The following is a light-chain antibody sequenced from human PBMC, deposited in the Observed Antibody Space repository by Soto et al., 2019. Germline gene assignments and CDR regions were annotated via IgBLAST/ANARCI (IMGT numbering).Light chain of an antibody. CDR2: GAS. CDR1: QRVDSAY. Sequence: EVVLTQSPGTLSLSPGERATLSCRASQRVDSAYLAWYQQKPGQAPRLLIYGASSRATGIPDRFSGGGSGTDFSLTISRLEPEDFAVYYCQQYSNSPPYTFGQGTKVEIK. J-gene: IGKJ2*01. CDR3: QQYSNSPPYT. V-gene: IGKV3-20*01.